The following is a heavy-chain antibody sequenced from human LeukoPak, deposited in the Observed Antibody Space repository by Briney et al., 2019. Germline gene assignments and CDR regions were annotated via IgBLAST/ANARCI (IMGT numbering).Heavy chain of an antibody. Sequence: PGGSLRLSCAASGFTFSSYWMRWVRQAPGKGLVWVSRINSDGSSTSYADSVKGRFTISRDNAKNTLYLQMNSLRAEDTAVYYCARVYIAVAGRQNWFDPWGQGTLVTVSS. D-gene: IGHD6-19*01. CDR2: INSDGSST. CDR1: GFTFSSYW. V-gene: IGHV3-74*01. J-gene: IGHJ5*02. CDR3: ARVYIAVAGRQNWFDP.